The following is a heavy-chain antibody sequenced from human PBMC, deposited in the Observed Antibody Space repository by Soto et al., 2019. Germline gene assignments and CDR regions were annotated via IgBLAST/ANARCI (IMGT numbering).Heavy chain of an antibody. Sequence: LRLSCEASGFSFSDYEMNWVRQFPGEGLEWVAYIARDGETTFYADSVEGRFVVSRDNAKNSLFLQMDRLTGDDTAVYFCARGTPPAELDYWGQGSLVTVSS. CDR1: GFSFSDYE. J-gene: IGHJ4*02. D-gene: IGHD1-1*01. V-gene: IGHV3-48*03. CDR3: ARGTPPAELDY. CDR2: IARDGETT.